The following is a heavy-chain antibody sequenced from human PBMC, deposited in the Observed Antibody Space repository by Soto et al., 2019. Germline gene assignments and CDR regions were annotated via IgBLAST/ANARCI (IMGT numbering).Heavy chain of an antibody. CDR2: LYYSGST. D-gene: IGHD3-16*02. Sequence: PSETLSLTCTVPGGSISSYYWSWIRQPPEKGLEWIGYLYYSGSTYYNPSLKSRVTISVDTSKNHFSLKLSSVTAADTAVYYCARGRTDYDYVWRSYRLWPLDYWGQGTLVTVSS. J-gene: IGHJ4*02. CDR1: GGSISSYY. V-gene: IGHV4-59*01. CDR3: ARGRTDYDYVWRSYRLWPLDY.